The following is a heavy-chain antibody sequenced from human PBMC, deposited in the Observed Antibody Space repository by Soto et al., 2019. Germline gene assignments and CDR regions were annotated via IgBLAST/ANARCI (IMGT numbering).Heavy chain of an antibody. CDR2: IIPIFGTA. V-gene: IGHV1-69*12. J-gene: IGHJ3*02. D-gene: IGHD6-19*01. Sequence: QVQLVQSGAAVKKPGSSVKVSCKASGGTFSSYAISWVRQAPGQELEWMGGIIPIFGTANYAQKFQGRVTITADESTSTAYMELSSLRSEDTAVYYSASVGEQWEGAFDIWGQGTMVTVSS. CDR1: GGTFSSYA. CDR3: ASVGEQWEGAFDI.